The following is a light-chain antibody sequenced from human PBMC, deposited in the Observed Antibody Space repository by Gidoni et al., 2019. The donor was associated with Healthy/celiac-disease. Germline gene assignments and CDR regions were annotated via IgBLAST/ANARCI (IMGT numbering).Light chain of an antibody. CDR1: QSVSRN. J-gene: IGKJ2*01. V-gene: IGKV3-15*01. CDR3: QQYNNWPPDT. CDR2: GAS. Sequence: EIVMTQSPATLSVSPGERATLSFRARQSVSRNLAWYQQKPGQAPRLVIYGASTRATGIPARFSGSVSGTEFTLTISSLQSEDFAVYSCQQYNNWPPDTFGQGTKLEIK.